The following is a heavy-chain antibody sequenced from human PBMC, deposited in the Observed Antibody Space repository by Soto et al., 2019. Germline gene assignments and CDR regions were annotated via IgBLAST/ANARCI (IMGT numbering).Heavy chain of an antibody. CDR2: INPNSGGT. Sequence: ASVKVSCKASGYTFTGYYMHWVRQAPGQGLEWMGWINPNSGGTNYAQKFQGWVTMTRDTSISTAYMELSRLRSDDTAVYYCAREGYYDSSGLDYWGQGTLVTVSS. CDR3: AREGYYDSSGLDY. J-gene: IGHJ4*02. CDR1: GYTFTGYY. V-gene: IGHV1-2*04. D-gene: IGHD3-22*01.